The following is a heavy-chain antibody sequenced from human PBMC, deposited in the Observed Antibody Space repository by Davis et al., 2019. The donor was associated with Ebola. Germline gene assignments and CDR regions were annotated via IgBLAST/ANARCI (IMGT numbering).Heavy chain of an antibody. J-gene: IGHJ4*02. D-gene: IGHD1-26*01. CDR3: ASPGSYPFDY. CDR1: GFTFSSYA. CDR2: IYYSGST. V-gene: IGHV4-38-2*01. Sequence: MPGGSLRLSCAASGFTFSSYAMSWVRQAPGKGLEWIGSIYYSGSTYYNPSLKSRVTISVDTSKNQFSLKLSSVTAADTAVYYCASPGSYPFDYWGQGTLVTVSS.